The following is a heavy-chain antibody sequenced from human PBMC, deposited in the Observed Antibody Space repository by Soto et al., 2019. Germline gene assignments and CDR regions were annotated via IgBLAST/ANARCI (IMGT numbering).Heavy chain of an antibody. CDR2: INSDGSIT. J-gene: IGHJ4*02. CDR3: ARDTFGDIPGY. V-gene: IGHV3-74*01. D-gene: IGHD3-3*01. Sequence: EVQLVESGGGLVQPGGSLRLSCAASGFSLSTYWMDWVRQAPGKGLVWVSRINSDGSITSYADSVKGRFTISRDNAKNTVYLQMNSLRVEDTAVYHCARDTFGDIPGYWGQGTLVTVSS. CDR1: GFSLSTYW.